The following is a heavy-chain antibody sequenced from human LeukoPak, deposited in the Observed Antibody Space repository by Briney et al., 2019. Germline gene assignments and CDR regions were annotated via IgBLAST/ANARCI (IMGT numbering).Heavy chain of an antibody. CDR1: GYTFTGYY. D-gene: IGHD2-2*01. V-gene: IGHV1-2*02. J-gene: IGHJ5*02. CDR3: ARAPYCSSTSCYWLYNWFDP. CDR2: INPNSGGT. Sequence: ASVKVSCKASGYTFTGYYMHWVRQAPGQGLEWMGWINPNSGGTNYAQKYQGRVTTTRDTSISTAYMELSRLRSDDTAVYYCARAPYCSSTSCYWLYNWFDPWGQGTLVTVSS.